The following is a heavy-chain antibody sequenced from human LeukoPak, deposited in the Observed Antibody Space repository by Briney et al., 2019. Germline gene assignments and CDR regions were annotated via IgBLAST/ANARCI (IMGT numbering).Heavy chain of an antibody. D-gene: IGHD1-26*01. CDR3: AKDVGKWESLHFFDY. Sequence: PGGSLRLSCSTSGFTFSTNAMSWVRQAPGKGLEWISGISGSGASTYYADSVTGRFTISRDNPRNTLYLQMNSLRGDDTAVYYCAKDVGKWESLHFFDYWGQGTLVTVSS. J-gene: IGHJ4*02. CDR1: GFTFSTNA. CDR2: ISGSGAST. V-gene: IGHV3-23*01.